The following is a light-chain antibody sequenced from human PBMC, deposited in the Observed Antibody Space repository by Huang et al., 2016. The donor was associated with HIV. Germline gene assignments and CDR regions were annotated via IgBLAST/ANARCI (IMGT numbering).Light chain of an antibody. CDR3: QQYNNWPPLT. CDR2: GTS. V-gene: IGKV3-15*01. Sequence: ELVMTQSPATLSVSPGERATLPCRASQSVSTNLAWYQQKAGQAPRLLMYGTSTRATGVPARFSGSGSGTEFTLTISSLQSEDFAVYYCQQYNNWPPLTFGGGTRVEIK. J-gene: IGKJ4*01. CDR1: QSVSTN.